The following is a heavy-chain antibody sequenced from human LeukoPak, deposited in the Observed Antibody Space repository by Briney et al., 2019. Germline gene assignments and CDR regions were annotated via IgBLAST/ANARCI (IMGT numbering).Heavy chain of an antibody. J-gene: IGHJ4*02. CDR2: IYLRDSTT. CDR3: ARRAIIQGTSALDF. V-gene: IGHV5-51*01. CDR1: GYTFTHDW. D-gene: IGHD3-3*01. Sequence: GESLKISCKSSGYTFTHDWIGWVRQMPGKGLEWMGIIYLRDSTTRYSPAFEGQVTISVDKSITTAYLQWSSLKASDTAMYYCARRAIIQGTSALDFWGQGTVVIVSS.